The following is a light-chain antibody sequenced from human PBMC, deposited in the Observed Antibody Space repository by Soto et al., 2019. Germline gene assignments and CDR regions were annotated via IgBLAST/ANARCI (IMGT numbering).Light chain of an antibody. Sequence: EIVLTQSPGTLSLSPGERATLSCRASQSVSSTYLAWYQQKPGQAPRLLIYGASSRATAIPARFSGSGSGTDFTLTISRLEPEDFAVYYCQEYGTSPVTFGQGTKVEIK. V-gene: IGKV3-20*01. J-gene: IGKJ1*01. CDR3: QEYGTSPVT. CDR1: QSVSSTY. CDR2: GAS.